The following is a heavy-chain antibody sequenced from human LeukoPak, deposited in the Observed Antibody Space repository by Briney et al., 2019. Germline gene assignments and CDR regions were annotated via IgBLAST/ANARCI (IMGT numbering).Heavy chain of an antibody. CDR3: ARCDSSSWTNPDY. J-gene: IGHJ4*02. CDR2: ISSSSSYI. CDR1: GFTFSSYS. Sequence: PGGSLRLSCAASGFTFSSYSTKWVRQAPGKGLEWVSSISSSSSYIYYADSVKGRFTISRDNAKNSLYLQMNSLRAEDTAVYYCARCDSSSWTNPDYWGQGTLVTVSS. D-gene: IGHD6-13*01. V-gene: IGHV3-21*01.